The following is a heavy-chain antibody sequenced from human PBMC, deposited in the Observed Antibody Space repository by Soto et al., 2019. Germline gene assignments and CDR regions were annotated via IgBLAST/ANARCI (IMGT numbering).Heavy chain of an antibody. CDR2: ISASNGNT. CDR3: TRAGASDWNYVSTSS. CDR1: GYTFTSYG. Sequence: ASVKVSCKASGYTFTSYGFSWVRQAPGQGLEWMGWISASNGNTNYAQKLQGRVTMTTDTSTGTAYMELRSLRSDDTAVYYCTRAGASDWNYVSTSSWGQGTLVTVSS. D-gene: IGHD1-7*01. J-gene: IGHJ4*02. V-gene: IGHV1-18*01.